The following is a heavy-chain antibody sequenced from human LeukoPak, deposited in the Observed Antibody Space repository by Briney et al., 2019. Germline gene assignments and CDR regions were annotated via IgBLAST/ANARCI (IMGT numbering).Heavy chain of an antibody. CDR3: ARRNYVWGSYRPIDY. V-gene: IGHV4-59*12. CDR1: GGSISNYY. Sequence: SETLSLTCTVSGGSISNYYWSWIRQPPGKGLEWIGYIYYSGSTNYNPSLKSRVTISVDTSKNQFSLKLSSVTAADTAVYYCARRNYVWGSYRPIDYWGQGTLVTVSS. D-gene: IGHD3-16*02. CDR2: IYYSGST. J-gene: IGHJ4*02.